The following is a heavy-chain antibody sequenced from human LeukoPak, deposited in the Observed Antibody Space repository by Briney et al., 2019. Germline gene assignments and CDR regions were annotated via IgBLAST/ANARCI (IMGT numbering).Heavy chain of an antibody. CDR1: GGSISSYY. D-gene: IGHD6-19*01. Sequence: PSETLSLTCTVSGGSISSYYWSWIRQPREKGLEWIGYIYYSGSTNYNPSLKSRVTISVDTSKNQFSLKLSSVTAADTAVYYCARGHSSGWLYYFDYWGQGTLVTVSS. CDR2: IYYSGST. J-gene: IGHJ4*02. V-gene: IGHV4-59*08. CDR3: ARGHSSGWLYYFDY.